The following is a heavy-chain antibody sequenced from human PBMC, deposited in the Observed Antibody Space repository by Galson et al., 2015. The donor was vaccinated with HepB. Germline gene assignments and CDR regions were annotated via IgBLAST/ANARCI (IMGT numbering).Heavy chain of an antibody. D-gene: IGHD2-2*01. Sequence: SLRLSCAASGFTFSSHGMHWVRQAPGKGLEWVAVIWYDGTNKNYADSVKGRFITSRDNSKNTLYLQMNSLRADDTAVYYCVKDGGYCSSTSCHIYFYGLDVWGQGTTVTVSS. V-gene: IGHV3-33*06. CDR2: IWYDGTNK. CDR1: GFTFSSHG. CDR3: VKDGGYCSSTSCHIYFYGLDV. J-gene: IGHJ6*02.